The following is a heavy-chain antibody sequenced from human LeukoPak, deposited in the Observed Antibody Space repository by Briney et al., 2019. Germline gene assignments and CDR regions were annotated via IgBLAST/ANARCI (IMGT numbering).Heavy chain of an antibody. Sequence: ASVKVSCKASGYTFTSYDTNWVRQATGQGLEWMGWMNPNSGNTGYAQKFQGRVTMTRNTSISTAYMELSSLRSEDTAVYYCARGPDYGDYYDYWGQGTLVTVSS. CDR2: MNPNSGNT. V-gene: IGHV1-8*01. J-gene: IGHJ4*02. D-gene: IGHD4-17*01. CDR3: ARGPDYGDYYDY. CDR1: GYTFTSYD.